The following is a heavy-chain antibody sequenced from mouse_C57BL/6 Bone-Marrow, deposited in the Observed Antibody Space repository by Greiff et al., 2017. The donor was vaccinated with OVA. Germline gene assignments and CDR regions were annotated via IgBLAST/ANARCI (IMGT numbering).Heavy chain of an antibody. V-gene: IGHV1-15*01. D-gene: IGHD2-5*01. Sequence: QVQLQQSGAELVRPGASVTLSCKASGYTFTDYDMHWVKQTPVHGLEWIGAIDPETGGTAYNQKFKGKAILTADKSSSTAYMELRSLTSEDSAVYYYTRSYSNYGDFGYWGQGTTLTVSS. J-gene: IGHJ2*01. CDR1: GYTFTDYD. CDR2: IDPETGGT. CDR3: TRSYSNYGDFGY.